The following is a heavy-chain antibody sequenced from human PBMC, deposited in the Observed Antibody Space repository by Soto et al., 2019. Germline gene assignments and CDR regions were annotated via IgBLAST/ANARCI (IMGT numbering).Heavy chain of an antibody. CDR3: ARAADEDWYSSAWYGGY. Sequence: SETLSLTCTVSGGSISSGDYYWSWIRQPPGKGLEWIGYIYYSGSTYYNPSLKSRVTISVGTSKNQFSLKLSSVTAADTAVYYCARAADEDWYSSAWYGGYWGQGPLVTVLL. V-gene: IGHV4-30-4*02. D-gene: IGHD6-19*01. CDR1: GGSISSGDYY. CDR2: IYYSGST. J-gene: IGHJ4*02.